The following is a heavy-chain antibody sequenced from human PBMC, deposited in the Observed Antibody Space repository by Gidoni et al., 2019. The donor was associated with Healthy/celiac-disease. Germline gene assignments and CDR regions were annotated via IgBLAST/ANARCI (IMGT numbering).Heavy chain of an antibody. Sequence: QVQLVQSGAEVKKPGASVKVSCKASGYTFTGYYMHWVRQAPGQGLEWMGWINPNRGGTNYAQKFQGWVTMTRDTSISTAYMELSRLRSDDTAVYYCAREVKGLDYGSGSPFDYWGQGTLVTVSS. CDR2: INPNRGGT. CDR3: AREVKGLDYGSGSPFDY. D-gene: IGHD3-10*01. V-gene: IGHV1-2*04. CDR1: GYTFTGYY. J-gene: IGHJ4*02.